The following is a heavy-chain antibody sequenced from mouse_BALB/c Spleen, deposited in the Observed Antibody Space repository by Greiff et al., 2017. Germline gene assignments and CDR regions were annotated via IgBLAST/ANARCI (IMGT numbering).Heavy chain of an antibody. J-gene: IGHJ4*01. CDR1: GYSITSDYA. CDR2: ISYSGST. Sequence: EVQRVESGPGLVKPSQSLSLTCTVTGYSITSDYAWNWIRQFPGNKLEWMGYISYSGSTSYNPSLKSRISITRDTSKNQFFLQLNSVTTEDTATYYCARGLYYAMDYWGQGTSVTVSS. CDR3: ARGLYYAMDY. V-gene: IGHV3-2*02.